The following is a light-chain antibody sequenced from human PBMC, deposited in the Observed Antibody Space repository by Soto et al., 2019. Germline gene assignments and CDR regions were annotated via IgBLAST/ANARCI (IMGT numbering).Light chain of an antibody. CDR3: SSYAGSKYV. V-gene: IGLV2-8*01. CDR2: EVN. CDR1: SSDVGAYNY. J-gene: IGLJ1*01. Sequence: QSALTQPPSASGSPGQSVTISCTGTSSDVGAYNYVSWYQQHPGKAPKLMISEVNKRPSGVPDRFSGSKSGNTASLTVSGLQAEDEAVYYCSSYAGSKYVFGTGTKLTVL.